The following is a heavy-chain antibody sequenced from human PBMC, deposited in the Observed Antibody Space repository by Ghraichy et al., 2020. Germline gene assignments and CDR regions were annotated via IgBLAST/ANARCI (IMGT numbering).Heavy chain of an antibody. Sequence: SQTLSLTCTVSGGSISSSSYYWGWIRQPPGKGLEWIGSIYYSGSTYYNPSLKSRVTISVDTSKNQFSLKLSSVPAADTSVYYCARDVGRAARYYYGMDVWGQGTTVTVSS. CDR2: IYYSGST. J-gene: IGHJ6*02. CDR3: ARDVGRAARYYYGMDV. CDR1: GGSISSSSYY. D-gene: IGHD6-6*01. V-gene: IGHV4-39*07.